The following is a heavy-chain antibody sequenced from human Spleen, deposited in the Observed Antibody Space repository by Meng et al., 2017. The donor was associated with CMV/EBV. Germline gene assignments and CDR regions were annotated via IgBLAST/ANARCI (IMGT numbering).Heavy chain of an antibody. D-gene: IGHD5-12*01. Sequence: GYPFTSYSRHWVRQAPGRRLGWMGIINPSGGTASYAQNFQGRVTMTRDTSASTVYMELSSLRSEDTAVYYCARERTYSGYDPEYFLHWGQGSLVTVSS. CDR3: ARERTYSGYDPEYFLH. CDR1: GYPFTSYS. CDR2: INPSGGTA. V-gene: IGHV1-46*01. J-gene: IGHJ1*01.